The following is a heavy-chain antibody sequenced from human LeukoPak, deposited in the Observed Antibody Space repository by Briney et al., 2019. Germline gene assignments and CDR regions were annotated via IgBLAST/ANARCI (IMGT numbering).Heavy chain of an antibody. J-gene: IGHJ4*02. CDR2: MSYSGTT. CDR3: ARPRGRSNWYYFDF. CDR1: GDSITNYY. Sequence: SETLSLTCTVSGDSITNYYGSWIRQSPGKGLEWIGCMSYSGTTNYNPSLKSRVTISADAYKKLFSLKLSSLTAADTAVYYCARPRGRSNWYYFDFWGQGSLVTVSS. V-gene: IGHV4-59*01. D-gene: IGHD6-13*01.